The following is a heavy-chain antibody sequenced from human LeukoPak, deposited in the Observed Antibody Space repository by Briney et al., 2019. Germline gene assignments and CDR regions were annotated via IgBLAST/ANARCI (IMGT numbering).Heavy chain of an antibody. J-gene: IGHJ3*02. Sequence: PSETLSLTCAVYGGSFSGYYWSWIRQPPGKGLEWIGEINHSGSTNYNPSLKSRVTISVDTSKNQFSLKLSSVTAEDTAVYYCARGRRDGYNLLDAFDIWGQGTVVTVSS. CDR1: GGSFSGYY. V-gene: IGHV4-34*01. CDR3: ARGRRDGYNLLDAFDI. CDR2: INHSGST. D-gene: IGHD5-24*01.